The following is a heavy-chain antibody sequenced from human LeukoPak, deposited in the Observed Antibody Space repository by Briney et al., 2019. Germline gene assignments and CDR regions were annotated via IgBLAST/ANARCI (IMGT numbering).Heavy chain of an antibody. J-gene: IGHJ4*02. CDR3: ATGTHYDLLPF. Sequence: ASVKVSSKVSGYSITELSTHWVRQAPGKGLEWMGGFDPGSGEIIYEQKFQDRVTMTEDTSTDTAYMELSSMRSEDTALYYCATGTHYDLLPFWGQGTLVTVSS. D-gene: IGHD3-9*01. CDR1: GYSITELS. CDR2: FDPGSGEI. V-gene: IGHV1-24*01.